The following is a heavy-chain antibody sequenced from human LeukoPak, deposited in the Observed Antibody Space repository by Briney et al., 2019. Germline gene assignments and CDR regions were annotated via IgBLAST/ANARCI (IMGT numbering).Heavy chain of an antibody. J-gene: IGHJ4*02. Sequence: SETLSLTCAFYGGSFNGYYWSWIPQPPGKGLEWIGEINHSGSTNYNPSLKSRVTISVDTSKNQFSLKLSSVTAADTAVYYCARVGELLWFGELSPFDYWGQGTLVTVSS. CDR1: GGSFNGYY. CDR3: ARVGELLWFGELSPFDY. D-gene: IGHD3-10*01. CDR2: INHSGST. V-gene: IGHV4-34*01.